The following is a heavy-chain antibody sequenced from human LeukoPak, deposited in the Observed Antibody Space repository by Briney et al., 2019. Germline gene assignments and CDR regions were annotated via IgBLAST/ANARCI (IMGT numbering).Heavy chain of an antibody. Sequence: PGGSLRLSCAASGFTFSSHAMNWVRQPPGKGLEWIGSIYYSGSTYYNPSLKSRVTISVDTSKNQFSLKLSSVTAADTAVYYCAREIMTTVTERSFDYWGQGTLVTVSS. CDR3: AREIMTTVTERSFDY. J-gene: IGHJ4*02. CDR2: IYYSGST. CDR1: GFTFSSHAMN. D-gene: IGHD4-17*01. V-gene: IGHV4-39*02.